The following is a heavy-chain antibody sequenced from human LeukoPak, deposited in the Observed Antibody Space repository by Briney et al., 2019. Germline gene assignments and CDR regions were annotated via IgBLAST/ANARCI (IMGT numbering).Heavy chain of an antibody. CDR2: IYYSGST. CDR1: GGSISSSSYY. V-gene: IGHV4-39*07. Sequence: PSETLSLTCTVSGGSISSSSYYWGWIRQPPGKGLEWIGSIYYSGSTYYNPSLKSRVTMSVDTSKNQFSLKLSSVTAADTAVHYCARDRYYYDSSGYLYFDYWGQGTLVTVSS. D-gene: IGHD3-22*01. CDR3: ARDRYYYDSSGYLYFDY. J-gene: IGHJ4*02.